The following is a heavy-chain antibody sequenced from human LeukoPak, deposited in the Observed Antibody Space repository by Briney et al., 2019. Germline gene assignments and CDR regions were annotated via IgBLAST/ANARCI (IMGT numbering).Heavy chain of an antibody. CDR3: ARRDRAADESIRYFDL. J-gene: IGHJ2*01. Sequence: PSETLSLTCTVSGGSISSSSHWWGWIRQPPGKALEWIGSIYHSGSTYNNPSLKSRITISVDTSKNQFSLMVSSVTAADTAVYYCARRDRAADESIRYFDLWGRGTLVTVSS. V-gene: IGHV4-39*01. CDR1: GGSISSSSHW. CDR2: IYHSGST. D-gene: IGHD6-25*01.